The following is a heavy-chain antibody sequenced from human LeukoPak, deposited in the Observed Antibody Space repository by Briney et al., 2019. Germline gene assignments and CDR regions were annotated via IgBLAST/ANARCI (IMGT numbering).Heavy chain of an antibody. Sequence: GGSLRLSCATSGFTFSSYAMSWVRQAPGKGLDWVSGIGASGGSTYYADSVKGRFTISRDNSKNTLYLQMNSLRTEDTAVYYCAKVEGYDILTGLDYWGQGTLVTVSS. CDR2: IGASGGST. J-gene: IGHJ4*02. D-gene: IGHD3-9*01. CDR1: GFTFSSYA. V-gene: IGHV3-23*01. CDR3: AKVEGYDILTGLDY.